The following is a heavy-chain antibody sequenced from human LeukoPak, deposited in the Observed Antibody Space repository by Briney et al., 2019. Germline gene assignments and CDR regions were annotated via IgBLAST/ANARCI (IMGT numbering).Heavy chain of an antibody. CDR3: ARGSCGGGDCRLDY. Sequence: SETLSLTCTVSGGSISSGSYYWSWIRQPAGKGLEWIGRIYTSGSTNYNPSLKSRVTISVDTSKNQFSLKLSSVTAADTAVYYCARGSCGGGDCRLDYWGQGTLVTVSS. V-gene: IGHV4-61*02. CDR2: IYTSGST. J-gene: IGHJ4*02. D-gene: IGHD2-21*02. CDR1: GGSISSGSYY.